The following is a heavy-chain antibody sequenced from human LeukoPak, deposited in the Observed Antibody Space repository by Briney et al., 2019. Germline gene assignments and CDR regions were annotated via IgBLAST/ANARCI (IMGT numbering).Heavy chain of an antibody. CDR1: GASIRSSSYY. CDR2: IYTSGST. CDR3: ARENDYVWGTPHYYYMDV. V-gene: IGHV4-61*02. D-gene: IGHD3-16*01. Sequence: SETLSLTCTVSGASIRSSSYYWSWIRQPAGKGLEWIGRIYTSGSTNYNPSLKSRVTMSVDTSKNQFSLKLSSVTAADTAVYYCARENDYVWGTPHYYYMDVWGKGTTVTVSS. J-gene: IGHJ6*03.